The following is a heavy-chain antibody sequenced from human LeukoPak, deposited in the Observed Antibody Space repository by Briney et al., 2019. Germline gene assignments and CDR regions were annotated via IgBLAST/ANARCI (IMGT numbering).Heavy chain of an antibody. Sequence: GASVKVSCKASGYTFGTHWMHWVRQAPGQGLEWMGWINPNSGGTSYAQKFQGRVTMTRDTSISTAYMELSRLRSDDTAVYYCARDHYYDSSGYSGTPQFDIWGQGTMVTVSS. V-gene: IGHV1-2*02. CDR2: INPNSGGT. D-gene: IGHD3-22*01. J-gene: IGHJ3*02. CDR1: GYTFGTHW. CDR3: ARDHYYDSSGYSGTPQFDI.